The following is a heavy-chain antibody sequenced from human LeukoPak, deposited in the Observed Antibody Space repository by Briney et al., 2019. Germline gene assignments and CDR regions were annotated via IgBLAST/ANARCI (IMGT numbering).Heavy chain of an antibody. J-gene: IGHJ4*02. Sequence: SETLSLTCAVYGGSFSGYYWSWIRQPPGKGLEWIGEINHSGSTNYNPSLKNRVTISVDTSKNQFSLKLSSVTAADTAVYYCARTRSYGFDYWGQGTLVTVSS. CDR2: INHSGST. CDR1: GGSFSGYY. V-gene: IGHV4-34*01. D-gene: IGHD5-18*01. CDR3: ARTRSYGFDY.